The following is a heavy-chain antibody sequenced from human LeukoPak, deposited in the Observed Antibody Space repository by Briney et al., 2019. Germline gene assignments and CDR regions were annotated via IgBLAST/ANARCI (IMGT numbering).Heavy chain of an antibody. CDR1: GLTFSTYA. V-gene: IGHV3-30-3*01. CDR3: ARSGRYFDWLLSPD. CDR2: ISYDGSNK. J-gene: IGHJ4*02. Sequence: PGGSLRLSCAASGLTFSTYAMHWVRQAPGKGLEWVAVISYDGSNKYYADSVKGRFTISRDNSKNTLYLQMNSLRTEDTAVHYCARSGRYFDWLLSPDWGQGTLVTVSS. D-gene: IGHD3-9*01.